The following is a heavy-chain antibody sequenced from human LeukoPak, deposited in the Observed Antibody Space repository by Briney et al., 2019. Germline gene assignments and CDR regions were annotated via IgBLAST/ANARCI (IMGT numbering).Heavy chain of an antibody. D-gene: IGHD2-15*01. CDR2: ISSSGSYI. CDR3: ARVYCSGGTCYSIDY. J-gene: IGHJ4*02. V-gene: IGHV3-21*01. Sequence: GGSLRLSCAASGFTFSSHSMNWVRRAPGKGLEWVSSISSSGSYIYYAASVKGRFTISRDNAKNSLHLQMNSLRAEDTAVYYCARVYCSGGTCYSIDYWGQGALVTVSS. CDR1: GFTFSSHS.